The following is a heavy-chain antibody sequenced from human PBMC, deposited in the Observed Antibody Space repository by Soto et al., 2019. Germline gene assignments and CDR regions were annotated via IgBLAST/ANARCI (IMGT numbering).Heavy chain of an antibody. J-gene: IGHJ4*02. CDR2: IDYNGVT. CDR1: GGSIYRSGYY. Sequence: SETLSLTCTVSGGSIYRSGYYWGWIRQPPGRGLEWIGNIDYNGVTYSNPSLKSRVTISRDTSKNQFSLKLTSATAADTALYYCGKVLVGATGHTDSDSWGPGTLVTVSS. CDR3: GKVLVGATGHTDSDS. V-gene: IGHV4-39*01. D-gene: IGHD2-15*01.